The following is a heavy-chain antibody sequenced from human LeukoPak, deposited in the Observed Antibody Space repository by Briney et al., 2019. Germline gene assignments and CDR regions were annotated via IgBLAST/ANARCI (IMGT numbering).Heavy chain of an antibody. CDR1: GYTFTSYG. V-gene: IGHV1-18*01. CDR2: ISAYNGNT. Sequence: ASVKVSCKASGYTFTSYGISWVRQAPGQGLEWMGWISAYNGNTNYAQKLQGRVTMTTDTSTSTAYMELRSLRSDDTAVYYCARRKWLRPYYYYGMDVWGQGTTVTVSS. CDR3: ARRKWLRPYYYYGMDV. J-gene: IGHJ6*02. D-gene: IGHD5-12*01.